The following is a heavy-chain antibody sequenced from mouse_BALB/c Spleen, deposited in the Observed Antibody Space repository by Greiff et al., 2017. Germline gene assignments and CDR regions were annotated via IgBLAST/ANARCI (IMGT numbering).Heavy chain of an antibody. CDR2: ISSGGST. Sequence: DVMLVESGGGLVKPGGSLKLSCAASGFTFSSYAMSWVRQTPEKRLEWVASISSGGSTYYPDSVKGRFTISRDNARNILYLQMSSLRSEDTAMYYCARGKDYYGSSYCAMDYWGQGTSVTVSS. V-gene: IGHV5-6-5*01. CDR3: ARGKDYYGSSYCAMDY. D-gene: IGHD1-1*01. J-gene: IGHJ4*01. CDR1: GFTFSSYA.